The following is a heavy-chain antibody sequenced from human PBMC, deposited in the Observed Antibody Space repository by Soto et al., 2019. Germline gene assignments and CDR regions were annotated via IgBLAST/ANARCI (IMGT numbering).Heavy chain of an antibody. CDR3: AHSYPYSSSWLGFDY. CDR1: GFSLSTSGEG. CDR2: IYWDDDK. V-gene: IGHV2-5*02. Sequence: QITLKESGPTLVKPTQTVTLTCTFSGFSLSTSGEGVGWIRQPPGKALEWLALIYWDDDKSYSPSLKSRLTVTKDTSKNQVVLTMTNMDPVDTATYFCAHSYPYSSSWLGFDYWGQGTLVTVSS. J-gene: IGHJ4*02. D-gene: IGHD6-13*01.